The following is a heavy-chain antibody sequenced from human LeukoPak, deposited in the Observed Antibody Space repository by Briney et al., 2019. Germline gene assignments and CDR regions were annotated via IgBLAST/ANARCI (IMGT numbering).Heavy chain of an antibody. V-gene: IGHV4-59*08. CDR1: GDSISSYY. J-gene: IGHJ3*02. CDR2: VYYSGST. CDR3: ARHVPLGYCSSTSCYSDAFDI. D-gene: IGHD2-2*02. Sequence: SETLSLTCSVSGDSISSYYWSWIRHPPGKGLEWIGYVYYSGSTNYNPSLKSRVTISVDTAKIQLSMKLSSVTAADTAVYYCARHVPLGYCSSTSCYSDAFDIWGQGTMVTVSS.